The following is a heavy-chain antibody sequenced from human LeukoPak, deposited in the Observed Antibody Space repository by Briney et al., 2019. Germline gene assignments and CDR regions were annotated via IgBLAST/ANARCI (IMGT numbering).Heavy chain of an antibody. Sequence: GSLTLSCAASGFTFSSYSMSWVRQAPGKGLEWVSVISGGGHNTYYADSVKGRFTISRDNSKNTMYLQVNSLRAEDTAVYYCAKDRRSWNYPFDYWGQGTLVTVSS. V-gene: IGHV3-23*01. D-gene: IGHD1-7*01. CDR1: GFTFSSYS. CDR2: ISGGGHNT. J-gene: IGHJ4*02. CDR3: AKDRRSWNYPFDY.